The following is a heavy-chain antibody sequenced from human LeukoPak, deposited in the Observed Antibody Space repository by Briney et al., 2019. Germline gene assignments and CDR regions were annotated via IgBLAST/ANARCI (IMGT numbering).Heavy chain of an antibody. CDR3: ASVSVAITEGGFDY. D-gene: IGHD5-12*01. CDR1: GGSFSGYY. CDR2: IYTSGST. Sequence: PSETLSLTCAVYGGSFSGYYWSWIRQPAGKGLEWIGRIYTSGSTNYNPSLKSRVTMSVDTSKNQFSLKLSSVTAADTAVYYCASVSVAITEGGFDYWGQGTLVTVSS. V-gene: IGHV4-59*10. J-gene: IGHJ4*02.